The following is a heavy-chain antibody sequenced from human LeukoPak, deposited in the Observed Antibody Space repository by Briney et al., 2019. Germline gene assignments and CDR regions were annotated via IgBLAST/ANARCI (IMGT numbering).Heavy chain of an antibody. Sequence: GGSLRLSCAASRFTFSSYAMNWVRQAPGKGLEWVSSISGRGGRTSYADSVKGRFTISRDNSKNTLYLQMNSLRAEDTAVYYCAKDAPFDDYLRGSYRYFDYWGQATLVTVSS. CDR3: AKDAPFDDYLRGSYRYFDY. CDR2: ISGRGGRT. J-gene: IGHJ4*02. V-gene: IGHV3-23*01. CDR1: RFTFSSYA. D-gene: IGHD3-16*02.